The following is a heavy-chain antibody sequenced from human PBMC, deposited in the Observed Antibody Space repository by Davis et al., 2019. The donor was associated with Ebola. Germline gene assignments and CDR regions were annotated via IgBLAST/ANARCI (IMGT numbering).Heavy chain of an antibody. CDR1: GYTFKNYA. Sequence: ASVKVSCKASGYTFKNYAISWVRQAPGQGLEWMGWISAYNGNTNYAQKLQGRVTMTTDTSTSTAYMELRSLRSDDTAVYYCARTGSYYYDSSGYLWGQGTLVTVSS. CDR2: ISAYNGNT. D-gene: IGHD3-22*01. V-gene: IGHV1-18*01. J-gene: IGHJ4*02. CDR3: ARTGSYYYDSSGYL.